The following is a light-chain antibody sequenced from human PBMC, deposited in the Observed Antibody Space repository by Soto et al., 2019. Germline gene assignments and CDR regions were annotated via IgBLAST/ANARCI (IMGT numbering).Light chain of an antibody. J-gene: IGKJ2*01. V-gene: IGKV1-39*01. Sequence: DIQMTQSPSSLSASVGDRVTITCRASQTINNYLNWFQHKPGRPPKLLIYGTSSLQSGVPSRFSGSGSGTDYTLTISSLQAEDVATYYCQQTYSTPHTFGQGTKLEIK. CDR3: QQTYSTPHT. CDR2: GTS. CDR1: QTINNY.